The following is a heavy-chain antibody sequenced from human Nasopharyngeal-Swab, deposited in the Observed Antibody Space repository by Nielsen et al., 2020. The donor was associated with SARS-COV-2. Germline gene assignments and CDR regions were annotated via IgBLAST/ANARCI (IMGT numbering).Heavy chain of an antibody. CDR2: IKQDGSEK. V-gene: IGHV3-7*03. Sequence: GESLKISCAASGFTFSSYWMSWVRQAPGKGLEWVANIKQDGSEKYYVDSVKGRFTISRDNAKNSLYLQMNSLRAEDTAVYYCASMGEVGATPTFDYWGQGTLVTVSS. CDR1: GFTFSSYW. D-gene: IGHD1-26*01. CDR3: ASMGEVGATPTFDY. J-gene: IGHJ4*02.